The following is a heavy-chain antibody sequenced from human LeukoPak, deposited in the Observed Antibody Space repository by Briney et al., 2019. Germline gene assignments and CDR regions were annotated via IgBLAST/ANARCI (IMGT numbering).Heavy chain of an antibody. CDR1: GYSFTSYW. D-gene: IGHD3-10*01. J-gene: IGHJ4*02. Sequence: GESLKISCKGSGYSFTSYWIGWVRQMPGKGLEWMGIIYPGDSDTRYSPSFQGQVTISADKSISTAYLQWSSLKASDTAMYYCARTSYGSGSYPGALRYWGQGTLVTVSS. CDR3: ARTSYGSGSYPGALRY. V-gene: IGHV5-51*01. CDR2: IYPGDSDT.